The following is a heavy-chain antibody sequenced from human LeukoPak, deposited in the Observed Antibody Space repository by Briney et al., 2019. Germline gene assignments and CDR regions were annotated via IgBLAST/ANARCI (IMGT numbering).Heavy chain of an antibody. D-gene: IGHD3-22*01. CDR2: ISSSDSTI. Sequence: GGSLRLSCAASGFTFSSYEMNWVRQAPGKGLEWVSYISSSDSTIYYADSVKGRFTISRDNAKNSLYLQMNSLRAGDTAVYYCASWHYYDSSGYGYFDYWGQGTLVTVSS. CDR1: GFTFSSYE. J-gene: IGHJ4*02. V-gene: IGHV3-48*03. CDR3: ASWHYYDSSGYGYFDY.